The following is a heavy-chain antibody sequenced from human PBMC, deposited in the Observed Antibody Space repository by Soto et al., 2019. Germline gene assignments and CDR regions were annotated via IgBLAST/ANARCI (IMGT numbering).Heavy chain of an antibody. V-gene: IGHV4-39*01. D-gene: IGHD1-1*01. CDR1: GGSISSSSYY. Sequence: CETLSLSCTVSGGSISSSSYYWGRIRQPQGKGLEWIGSIYYSGRTYYNPSLKSRVTISVDTYKNQFSLKLSSVTAADTAVYYCARLRIGNIDYWGQGTLVTVSS. CDR3: ARLRIGNIDY. CDR2: IYYSGRT. J-gene: IGHJ4*02.